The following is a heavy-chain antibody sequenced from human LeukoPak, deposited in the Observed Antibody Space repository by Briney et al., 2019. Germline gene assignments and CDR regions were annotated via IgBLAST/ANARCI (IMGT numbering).Heavy chain of an antibody. J-gene: IGHJ5*02. D-gene: IGHD3-22*01. CDR2: IIPILGIA. V-gene: IGHV1-69*04. Sequence: SVKVSCKASGGTFSSYAIGWVRQAPGQGLEWMGRIIPILGIANYAQKFQGRVTITADKSTSTAYMELSSLRSEDTAVYYCARDNYYDSSAEDWFDPWGQGTLVTVSS. CDR3: ARDNYYDSSAEDWFDP. CDR1: GGTFSSYA.